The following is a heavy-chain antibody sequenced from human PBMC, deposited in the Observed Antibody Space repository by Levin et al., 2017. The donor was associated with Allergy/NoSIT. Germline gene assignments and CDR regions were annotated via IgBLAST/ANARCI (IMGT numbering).Heavy chain of an antibody. D-gene: IGHD6-13*01. J-gene: IGHJ6*02. CDR2: IYYSGST. Sequence: SQTLSLTCTVSGGSISSYYWSWIRQPPGKGLEWIGYIYYSGSTNYNPSLKSRVTISVDTSKNQFSLKLSSVTAADTAVYYCARARDSSSFIYYYYGMDVWGQGTTVTVSS. CDR1: GGSISSYY. CDR3: ARARDSSSFIYYYYGMDV. V-gene: IGHV4-59*01.